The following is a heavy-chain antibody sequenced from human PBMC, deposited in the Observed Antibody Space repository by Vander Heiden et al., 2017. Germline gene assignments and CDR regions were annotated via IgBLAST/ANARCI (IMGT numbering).Heavy chain of an antibody. CDR1: GFTFSSHG. J-gene: IGHJ4*02. CDR3: ANSIWG. D-gene: IGHD3-16*01. V-gene: IGHV3-23*01. Sequence: EVQLLESGGGLIQPGGSLRLSCAASGFTFSSHGMSWVRQAPGKGREWVSGIRVSGGNTYDADSVKGRFTISRDNSKNTLYLKMNSLRAEDTAGYSGANSIWGWGQGTLVTVSS. CDR2: IRVSGGNT.